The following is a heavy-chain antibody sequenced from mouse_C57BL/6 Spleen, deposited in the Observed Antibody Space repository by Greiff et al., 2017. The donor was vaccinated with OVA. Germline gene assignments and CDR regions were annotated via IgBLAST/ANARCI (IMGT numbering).Heavy chain of an antibody. D-gene: IGHD1-1*01. CDR2: IYPSDSET. V-gene: IGHV1-61*01. CDR3: ARGGYYYGSSPWYFDV. CDR1: GYTFTSYW. J-gene: IGHJ1*03. Sequence: QVQLQQPGAELVRPGSSVKLSCKASGYTFTSYWMDWVKQRPGQGLEWIGNIYPSDSETHYNQKFKDKATLTVDKSSSTAYMQLSSLTSEDSAVYYGARGGYYYGSSPWYFDVWGTGTTVTVSS.